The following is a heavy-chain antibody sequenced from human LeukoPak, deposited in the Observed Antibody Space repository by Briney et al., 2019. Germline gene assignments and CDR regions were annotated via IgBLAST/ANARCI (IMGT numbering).Heavy chain of an antibody. Sequence: GGSLRLSCPASGFPFSNFAMSWVRQAPGKGLEWVSYISSSGSTIYYADSVKGRFTISRDNAKNSLYLQMNSLRAADTAVYYCARDMYGHYYYYGMDVWGQGTTVTVSS. D-gene: IGHD3-10*02. J-gene: IGHJ6*02. CDR3: ARDMYGHYYYYGMDV. V-gene: IGHV3-48*03. CDR1: GFPFSNFA. CDR2: ISSSGSTI.